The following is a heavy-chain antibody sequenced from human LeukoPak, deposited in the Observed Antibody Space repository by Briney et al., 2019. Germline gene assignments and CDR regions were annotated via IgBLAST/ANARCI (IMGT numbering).Heavy chain of an antibody. CDR1: GGSISSGSYY. Sequence: SETLSLTCTVSGGSISSGSYYWSWIRQPAGKGLEWIGRIYTSGSTNYNPSLKSRVTISVDTSKNQFSLKLSSVTAADTAVYYYARELEQLEKYYYYYYMDVWGKGTTVTVSS. CDR3: ARELEQLEKYYYYYYMDV. D-gene: IGHD1-1*01. J-gene: IGHJ6*03. V-gene: IGHV4-61*02. CDR2: IYTSGST.